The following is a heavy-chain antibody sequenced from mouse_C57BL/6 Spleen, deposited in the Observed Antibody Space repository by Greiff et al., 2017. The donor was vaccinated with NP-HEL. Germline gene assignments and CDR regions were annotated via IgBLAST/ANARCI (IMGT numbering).Heavy chain of an antibody. Sequence: EVKVVESGGGLVKPGGSLKLSCAASGFTFSDYGMHWVRQAPEKGLEWVAYISSGSSTIYYADTVKGRFTISRDNAKNTLFLQRTSLRSEDTAMYYCAGLTGRGALDYWGQGTTLTVSS. CDR3: AGLTGRGALDY. J-gene: IGHJ2*01. CDR2: ISSGSSTI. CDR1: GFTFSDYG. D-gene: IGHD4-1*01. V-gene: IGHV5-17*01.